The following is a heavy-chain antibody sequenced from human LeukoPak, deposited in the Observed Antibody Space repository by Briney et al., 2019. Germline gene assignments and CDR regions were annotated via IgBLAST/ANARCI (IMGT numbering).Heavy chain of an antibody. J-gene: IGHJ4*02. V-gene: IGHV3-74*01. Sequence: ASVKVSCKASGYTFSIYWMHWVRQAPGEGLVWVSRINGDGRTATYADSVKGRFTISRDNAKNSLYLQMNSLRAEDTAVYYCARGAGYSSGWYHRNDYWGQGTLVTVSS. CDR3: ARGAGYSSGWYHRNDY. D-gene: IGHD6-19*01. CDR2: INGDGRTA. CDR1: GYTFSIYW.